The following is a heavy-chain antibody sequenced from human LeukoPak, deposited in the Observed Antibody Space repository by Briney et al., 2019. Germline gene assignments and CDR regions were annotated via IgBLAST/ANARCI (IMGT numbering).Heavy chain of an antibody. CDR3: GKGSAAGYYFDY. CDR1: GFTFSSYG. J-gene: IGHJ4*02. Sequence: GGSLRLSCAASGFTFSSYGMHWVRQAPGKGLEWVAVISYDGSNKYYADSVKGRFTISRDNSKNTLYLRMNSLRAEDTAVFYCGKGSAAGYYFDYWGRGTLVTLS. D-gene: IGHD6-13*01. V-gene: IGHV3-30*18. CDR2: ISYDGSNK.